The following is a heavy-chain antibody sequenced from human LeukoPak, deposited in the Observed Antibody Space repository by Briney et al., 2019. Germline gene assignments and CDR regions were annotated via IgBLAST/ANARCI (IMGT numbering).Heavy chain of an antibody. CDR1: GYTFTSYG. CDR3: ARAKTENPRYYYGSGSYWDYYNYYMDV. Sequence: ASVKVSCKASGYTFTSYGISWVRQAPGQGLEWMGWISAYNGNTNYAQKLQGRVTMTTDTSTSTAYMELRSLRSDDTAVYYCARAKTENPRYYYGSGSYWDYYNYYMDVWGKGTTVTVSS. CDR2: ISAYNGNT. J-gene: IGHJ6*03. V-gene: IGHV1-18*01. D-gene: IGHD3-10*01.